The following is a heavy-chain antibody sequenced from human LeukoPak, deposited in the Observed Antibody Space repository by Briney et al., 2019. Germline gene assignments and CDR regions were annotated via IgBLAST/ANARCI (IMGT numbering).Heavy chain of an antibody. Sequence: GGSLRLSCAASGFTFSKAWMSWVRQSPGKGLEWVGRIKSKTDGGTTDYAAPVKGRFTISRDDSKNTLYLQMNSLKTEDTAVYYCTTGTSMGVYYYYMDVWGKGTTVTVSS. V-gene: IGHV3-15*01. CDR2: IKSKTDGGTT. J-gene: IGHJ6*03. CDR1: GFTFSKAW. CDR3: TTGTSMGVYYYYMDV. D-gene: IGHD3-16*01.